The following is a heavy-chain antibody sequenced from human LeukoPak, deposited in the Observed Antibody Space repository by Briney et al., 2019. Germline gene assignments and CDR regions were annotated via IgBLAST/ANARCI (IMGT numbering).Heavy chain of an antibody. J-gene: IGHJ4*02. CDR3: ARQTAMGRSGDY. CDR2: IDPSDSDT. CDR1: GYSFTTCW. D-gene: IGHD5-18*01. Sequence: GESLKISCKASGYSFTTCWIGLVRQMPGKGLEWMGIIDPSDSDTRYTPSFQGQVTISADKSLPTAYLQWHSLKASDTALYYCARQTAMGRSGDYWGQGALVTVSS. V-gene: IGHV5-51*01.